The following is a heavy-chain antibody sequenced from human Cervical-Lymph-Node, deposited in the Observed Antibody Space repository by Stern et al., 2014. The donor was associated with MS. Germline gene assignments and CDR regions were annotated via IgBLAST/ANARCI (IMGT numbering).Heavy chain of an antibody. CDR2: IYPGDSDT. J-gene: IGHJ4*02. V-gene: IGHV5-51*01. CDR1: GYSFTSYW. D-gene: IGHD5-18*01. CDR3: ARHPPSYEDTAMAIDY. Sequence: QLVQSGAEVKKPGESLKISCKGSGYSFTSYWIGWVRQMPGKGLEWMGIIYPGDSDTRYSPSFQGQVTISADKSISTAYLQWSSLKASDTAMYYCARHPPSYEDTAMAIDYWGQGTLVTVSS.